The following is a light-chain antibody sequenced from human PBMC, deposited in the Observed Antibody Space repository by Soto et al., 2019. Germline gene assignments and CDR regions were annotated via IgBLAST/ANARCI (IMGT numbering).Light chain of an antibody. CDR2: RNN. CDR3: ATWDDSLSGRV. Sequence: QSLLTQPPSASGTPGQRVTISCSGSNSNIGNNYVYWYHQLPGTAPQLLIYRNNQRPSGVPDRFSGSKSGTSASLAISGLRSEDEADYYCATWDDSLSGRVFGGGTQLTVL. J-gene: IGLJ2*01. V-gene: IGLV1-47*01. CDR1: NSNIGNNY.